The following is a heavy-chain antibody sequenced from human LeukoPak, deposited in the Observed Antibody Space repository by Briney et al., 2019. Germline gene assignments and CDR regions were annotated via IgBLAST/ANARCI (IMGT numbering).Heavy chain of an antibody. D-gene: IGHD6-25*01. CDR1: GFNFSDSR. CDR2: INRDGTEK. V-gene: IGHV3-7*05. CDR3: AKCGGYNYCYDGMDV. Sequence: GGSLRLSCATSGFNFSDSRMTWVRQAPGKGLQWVANINRDGTEKHFLDSVEGRFTISRDNAKKSLYLLMNSLRAEDTAVYYCAKCGGYNYCYDGMDVWGQGTTVTVSS. J-gene: IGHJ6*02.